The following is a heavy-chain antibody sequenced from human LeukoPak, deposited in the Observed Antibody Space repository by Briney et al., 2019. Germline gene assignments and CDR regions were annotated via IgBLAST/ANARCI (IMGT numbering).Heavy chain of an antibody. CDR1: GFTFSSYE. CDR2: ISSSGSTI. J-gene: IGHJ4*02. Sequence: GGSLRLSCAASGFTFSSYEMNWVRQAPGKGLEWVSYISSSGSTIYYADSVKGRFTISRDNAKNSLYLQMNSLRAEDTGVYYCAREGVGAISYRSDEFDYWDQGTLVTVSS. V-gene: IGHV3-48*03. CDR3: AREGVGAISYRSDEFDY. D-gene: IGHD1-26*01.